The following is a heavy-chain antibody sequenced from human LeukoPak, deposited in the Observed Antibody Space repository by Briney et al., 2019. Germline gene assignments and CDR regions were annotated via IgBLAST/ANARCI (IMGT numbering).Heavy chain of an antibody. V-gene: IGHV4-39*01. J-gene: IGHJ4*02. CDR2: IYYSGST. CDR1: GGSISSSSYY. Sequence: SETLSLTCTVSGGSISSSSYYWGWIRQPPGKGLEWIGSIYYSGSTYYNPSLKSRVTISVDTSKNQFSLKLSSVTAADTAVYYCASAQRLRVFYLDYWGQGTLVTVSS. CDR3: ASAQRLRVFYLDY. D-gene: IGHD4-17*01.